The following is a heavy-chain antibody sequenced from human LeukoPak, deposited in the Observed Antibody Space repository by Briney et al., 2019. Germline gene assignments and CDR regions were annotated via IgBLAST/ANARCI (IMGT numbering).Heavy chain of an antibody. Sequence: PGGSLRLSCAASGFTFSSYSMNWVRQAPGKGLEWVSYISSSGSTIYYADSVKGRFTISRDNAKNSLYLQMNSLRAEDTAVYYCASCIAARPSYYYYYYMDVWGKGTTVTVSS. CDR2: ISSSGSTI. J-gene: IGHJ6*03. V-gene: IGHV3-48*04. CDR3: ASCIAARPSYYYYYYMDV. CDR1: GFTFSSYS. D-gene: IGHD6-6*01.